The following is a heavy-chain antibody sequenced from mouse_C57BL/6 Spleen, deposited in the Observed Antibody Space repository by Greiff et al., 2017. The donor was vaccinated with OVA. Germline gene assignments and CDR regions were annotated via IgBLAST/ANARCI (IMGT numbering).Heavy chain of an antibody. CDR3: ESEDDDAYARDY. Sequence: QVQLQQPGTELVKPGASVKLSCKASGYTFTSYWMHWVKQRPGQGLEWIGNINPSNGGTNYNEKFKSKATLTVDKASSTAYMQLSSLTSEYSAVYYCESEDDDAYARDYWGQGTSVTVSS. CDR1: GYTFTSYW. D-gene: IGHD2-4*01. CDR2: INPSNGGT. J-gene: IGHJ4*01. V-gene: IGHV1-53*01.